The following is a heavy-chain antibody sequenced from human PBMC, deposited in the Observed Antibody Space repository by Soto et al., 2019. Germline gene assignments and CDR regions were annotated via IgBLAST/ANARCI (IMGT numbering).Heavy chain of an antibody. Sequence: SETLSLTCAVYGGSFSGYYWSWIRQPPGKGLEWIGEINHSGSTNYNPSLKSRVTISVDTSKNQFSLKLSSVTAADTAVYYCARGYYDFWSGYYTAWGQGTLVTVSS. CDR3: ARGYYDFWSGYYTA. D-gene: IGHD3-3*01. CDR2: INHSGST. V-gene: IGHV4-34*01. CDR1: GGSFSGYY. J-gene: IGHJ5*02.